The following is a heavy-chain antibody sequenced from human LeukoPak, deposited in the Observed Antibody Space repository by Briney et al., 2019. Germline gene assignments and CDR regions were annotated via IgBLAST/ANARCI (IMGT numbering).Heavy chain of an antibody. Sequence: KPSETLSLTCTVSGGSISSYYWSWIRQPPGKGLEWIGYIYYTGSTNYNPSLKSRVTISVDTSKNQVSPKLTSVTAADTAVYYCARYGSGSYRQFDYWGQGTLVTVSS. D-gene: IGHD3-10*01. CDR2: IYYTGST. CDR3: ARYGSGSYRQFDY. J-gene: IGHJ4*02. V-gene: IGHV4-59*01. CDR1: GGSISSYY.